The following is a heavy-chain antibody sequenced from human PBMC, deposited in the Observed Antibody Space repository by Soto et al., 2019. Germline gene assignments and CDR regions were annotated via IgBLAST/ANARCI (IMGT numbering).Heavy chain of an antibody. CDR2: IRSRTFGGTT. V-gene: IGHV3-49*04. J-gene: IGHJ4*02. Sequence: EVQLVESGGGLVQPGRSLRLSCTTSGFTFGDDALSWVRRAPGKGLEWVGFIRSRTFGGTTEYAASVKGRFTISRDDSKSVAYLQMNSLKTEDTAVYYCTRDGDYYNLGTYGYFDYWGQGTLVTVSS. CDR1: GFTFGDDA. D-gene: IGHD3-10*01. CDR3: TRDGDYYNLGTYGYFDY.